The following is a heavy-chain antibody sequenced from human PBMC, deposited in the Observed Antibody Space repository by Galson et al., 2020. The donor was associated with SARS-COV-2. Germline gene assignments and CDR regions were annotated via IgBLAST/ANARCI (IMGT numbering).Heavy chain of an antibody. CDR2: IIPIFGTA. CDR3: ARACYYDSSGYYWYFDL. CDR1: GGTFSSYA. V-gene: IGHV1-69*05. Sequence: ASVKVSCKASGGTFSSYAISWVRQAPGQGLEWMGGIIPIFGTANYAQKFQGRVTITTDESTSTAYMELSSLRSEDTAVYYCARACYYDSSGYYWYFDLWGRGTLVTVSS. J-gene: IGHJ2*01. D-gene: IGHD3-22*01.